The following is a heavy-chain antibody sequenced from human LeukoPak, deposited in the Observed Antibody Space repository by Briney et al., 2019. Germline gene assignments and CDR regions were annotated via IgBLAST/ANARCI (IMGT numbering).Heavy chain of an antibody. CDR2: VNNDGSDT. V-gene: IGHV3-74*01. CDR1: GFTFSGFW. J-gene: IGHJ5*02. Sequence: GGSLRLSCAASGFTFSGFWMHWVRQAPGKGVVWVSRVNNDGSDTTYADSVKGRFTISRDNAKNTLYLQMNSLRAEDTAVYYCTRDRPHTWFDPWGQGTLVTVSS. CDR3: TRDRPHTWFDP.